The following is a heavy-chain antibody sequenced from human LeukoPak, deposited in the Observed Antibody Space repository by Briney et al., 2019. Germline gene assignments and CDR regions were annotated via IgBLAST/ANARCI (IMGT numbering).Heavy chain of an antibody. CDR3: AKDPYSGSFDFDY. Sequence: GGPLRLSCAASGFTFSSYGMHWVRQAPGKGLEWVAVISYDGSNKYYADSVKGRFTISRDNSKNTLYLQVNSLRAEDTAVYYCAKDPYSGSFDFDYWGQGTLVTVSS. V-gene: IGHV3-30*18. CDR1: GFTFSSYG. J-gene: IGHJ4*02. CDR2: ISYDGSNK. D-gene: IGHD1-26*01.